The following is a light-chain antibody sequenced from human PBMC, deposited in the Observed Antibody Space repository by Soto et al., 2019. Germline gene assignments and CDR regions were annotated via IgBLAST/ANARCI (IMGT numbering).Light chain of an antibody. Sequence: QSALTQPASVSGSPGQSITISCTGTSSDVGGYNYVSWYQQHPGKAPKLMVYDVSNRPSGVSNRFSGSKSGDTASLTISGLQAEDEADYYCSSYTNRATYVFGTGTKVT. CDR3: SSYTNRATYV. V-gene: IGLV2-14*01. CDR2: DVS. CDR1: SSDVGGYNY. J-gene: IGLJ1*01.